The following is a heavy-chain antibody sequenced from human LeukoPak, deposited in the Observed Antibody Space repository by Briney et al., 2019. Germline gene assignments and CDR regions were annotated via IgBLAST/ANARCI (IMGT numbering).Heavy chain of an antibody. D-gene: IGHD2-2*01. CDR3: AREACSSTSCWFDP. CDR1: GFTFSSYR. J-gene: IGHJ5*02. CDR2: INTDGSST. Sequence: PGGTLRLSCAVSGFTFSSYRTQWVRHAPGKGLVWVLRINTDGSSTSYADSVNGRFTISRDNAKNTLYLQMNSLRAEDTAVYYCAREACSSTSCWFDPWGQGTLVTVSS. V-gene: IGHV3-74*01.